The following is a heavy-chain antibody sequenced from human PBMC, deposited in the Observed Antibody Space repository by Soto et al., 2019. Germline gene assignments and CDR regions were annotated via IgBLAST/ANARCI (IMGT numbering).Heavy chain of an antibody. CDR1: GGTISSYA. CDR3: ARGRPRLGDGYNHYYYYGMDV. D-gene: IGHD5-12*01. CDR2: IIPIFGTA. J-gene: IGHJ6*02. V-gene: IGHV1-69*06. Sequence: GASVKVSCKACGGTISSYAISTVRQAPGQGLEWMGGIIPIFGTANYAQKFQGRVTITADKSTSTAYMELSSLRSEDTAVYYCARGRPRLGDGYNHYYYYGMDVWGQGTTVTVSS.